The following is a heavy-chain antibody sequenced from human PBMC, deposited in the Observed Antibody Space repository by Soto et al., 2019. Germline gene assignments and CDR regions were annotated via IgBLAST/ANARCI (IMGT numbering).Heavy chain of an antibody. CDR2: FDPEDGET. CDR1: GYTLTELS. CDR3: ATDHRLRTGPGDY. D-gene: IGHD3-3*01. Sequence: ASVKVSCKVSGYTLTELSMHWVRQAPGKGLEWMGGFDPEDGETIYAQKFQGRVTMTEDTSTDAAFMDLSILRSEDTAVYYCATDHRLRTGPGDYWGQGTLVTVSS. V-gene: IGHV1-24*01. J-gene: IGHJ4*02.